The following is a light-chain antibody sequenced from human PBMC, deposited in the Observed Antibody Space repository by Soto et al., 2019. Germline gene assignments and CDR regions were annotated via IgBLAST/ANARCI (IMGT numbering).Light chain of an antibody. Sequence: EMVLSQSPATLSLSPGKRPTLSCRASQSISRCLAWYQQKPGQAPRLLIYGTSSRATGIPDRFSGSGSGTDFSLTISSLQPEDLAVYYCQQYGSSPRTFGQGTKVDI. CDR3: QQYGSSPRT. CDR1: QSISRC. V-gene: IGKV3-20*01. J-gene: IGKJ1*01. CDR2: GTS.